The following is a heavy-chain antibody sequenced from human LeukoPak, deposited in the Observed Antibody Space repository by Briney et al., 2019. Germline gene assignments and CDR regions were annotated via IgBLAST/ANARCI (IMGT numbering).Heavy chain of an antibody. D-gene: IGHD3-10*01. V-gene: IGHV1-2*02. CDR3: ARDQRSGDYYFDY. CDR2: INPNSGGT. CDR1: GYTFTGYY. J-gene: IGHJ4*02. Sequence: ASVKVSCKASGYTFTGYYMHWVRQAPGQGLEWMGWINPNSGGTNYAQKFQGRVTMTRDTSISTAYMELSRLRSDDTAVYYCARDQRSGDYYFDYWGQGTPVTVSS.